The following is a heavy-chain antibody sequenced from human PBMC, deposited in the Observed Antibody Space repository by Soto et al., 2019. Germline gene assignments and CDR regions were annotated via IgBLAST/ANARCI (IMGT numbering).Heavy chain of an antibody. Sequence: ASVKVSCKASGYTFTSYDINWVRKATGQGLEWMGWMNPNSGNTGYAQKFQGRVTMTRHTSISTAYMELSSLRSEDTAVYYCARAFVTIFGVVTLAFDYWGQGTLVTVSS. J-gene: IGHJ4*02. D-gene: IGHD3-3*01. CDR3: ARAFVTIFGVVTLAFDY. CDR2: MNPNSGNT. V-gene: IGHV1-8*01. CDR1: GYTFTSYD.